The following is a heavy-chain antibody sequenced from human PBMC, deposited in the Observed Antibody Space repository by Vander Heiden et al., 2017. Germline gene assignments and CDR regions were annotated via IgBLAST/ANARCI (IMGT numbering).Heavy chain of an antibody. CDR2: ISAYNGST. V-gene: IGHV1-18*01. D-gene: IGHD6-19*01. CDR3: ARDGDVERTTTVAGPDY. CDR1: GHPFTSSG. Sequence: QGRLVQPGAEVRNPCASATVSCNASGHPFTSSGISCVRQAAGQGLEWMGWISAYNGSTSYDQKLQGRVTMTTDTSTSTAYMELRSLRSDDTAVYYCARDGDVERTTTVAGPDYWGQGTLVTVSS. J-gene: IGHJ4*02.